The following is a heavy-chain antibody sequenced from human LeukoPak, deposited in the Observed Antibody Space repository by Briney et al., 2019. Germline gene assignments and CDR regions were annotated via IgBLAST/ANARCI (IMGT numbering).Heavy chain of an antibody. CDR1: GYTFTGYY. J-gene: IGHJ3*02. CDR2: INPNSGGT. CDR3: ASDWGLSQLEYCSNTNCYMGAFDI. D-gene: IGHD2-2*02. V-gene: IGHV1-2*02. Sequence: GASVTVSCKASGYTFTGYYMHWVRQAPGQGLEWMGWINPNSGGTNYAQKFQGRVTMTRDTSISTAYMELSRLRSDDTAVYYCASDWGLSQLEYCSNTNCYMGAFDIWGQGTMVTVSS.